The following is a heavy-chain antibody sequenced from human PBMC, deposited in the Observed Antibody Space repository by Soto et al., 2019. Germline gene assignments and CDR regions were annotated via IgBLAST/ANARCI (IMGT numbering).Heavy chain of an antibody. D-gene: IGHD6-13*01. Sequence: QITLKESGPTLVKPTQTLTLTCTFSGFSLRTPGVGVGCIRQPQGKALEWLAVVYWDDAKRYRPYLKSRLTITKDTSNNQVVLTMTNMDPVDTATYYCAHRRPFSSSRNCGWFDPWGQGTLVTVSS. CDR1: GFSLRTPGVG. CDR2: VYWDDAK. CDR3: AHRRPFSSSRNCGWFDP. J-gene: IGHJ5*02. V-gene: IGHV2-5*02.